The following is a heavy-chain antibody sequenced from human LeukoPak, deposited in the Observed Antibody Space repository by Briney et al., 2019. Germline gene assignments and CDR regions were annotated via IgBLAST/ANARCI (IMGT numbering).Heavy chain of an antibody. CDR1: GFTFSSYE. CDR3: AKFYDISTGYFDC. Sequence: GGSLRLSCAASGFTFSSYEMNWVRQAPGKGLEWVSYISSSGSTIYYADSVKGRFTISRDNSKNTLYLQMNSLRAEDTAVYYCAKFYDISTGYFDCWGQGTLVTVSS. CDR2: ISSSGSTI. D-gene: IGHD3-9*01. V-gene: IGHV3-48*03. J-gene: IGHJ4*02.